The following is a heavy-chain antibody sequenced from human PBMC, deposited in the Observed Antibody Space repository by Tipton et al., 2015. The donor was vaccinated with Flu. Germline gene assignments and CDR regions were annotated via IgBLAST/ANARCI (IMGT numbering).Heavy chain of an antibody. CDR1: GGTFSEFG. CDR2: IIPILGIA. J-gene: IGHJ6*02. CDR3: AGGGGSDPRGLDV. V-gene: IGHV1-69*01. Sequence: QLVQSGAEVKKPGSSVKVSCKASGGTFSEFGFSWVRQAPGQGLEWMGGIIPILGIAIYAQNFQGRVTITADESTSTSYMELSSLRSDDTALYYCAGGGGSDPRGLDVWGHGTTVTVSS. D-gene: IGHD2-21*02.